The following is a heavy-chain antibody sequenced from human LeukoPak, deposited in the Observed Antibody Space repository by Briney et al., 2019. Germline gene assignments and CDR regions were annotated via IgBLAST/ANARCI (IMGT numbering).Heavy chain of an antibody. V-gene: IGHV1-2*02. CDR3: ARVRGDYYYFMDV. Sequence: ASVKVSCKASGYTFTGYYMHWVRQAPGQGLGWMGWINPNSGGTNYAQKFQGRVTMTEDTSTGTAYMELSSLTSEDTALYYCARVRGDYYYFMDVWGEGTTVTVSS. J-gene: IGHJ6*03. D-gene: IGHD3-10*01. CDR1: GYTFTGYY. CDR2: INPNSGGT.